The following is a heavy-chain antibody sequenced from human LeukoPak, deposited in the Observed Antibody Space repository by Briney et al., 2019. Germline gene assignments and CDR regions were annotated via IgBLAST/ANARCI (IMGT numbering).Heavy chain of an antibody. J-gene: IGHJ3*02. Sequence: PGGSLRLSCAAAGFTFSSYSMNWVRQAPGKGLEWVSYISSSSSTIYYADSVKGRFTISRDNAKNSLYLQMNSLRAEDTAVYYCARGMEAVAGTLAFDIWGQGTMVTVSS. CDR2: ISSSSSTI. CDR1: GFTFSSYS. D-gene: IGHD6-19*01. CDR3: ARGMEAVAGTLAFDI. V-gene: IGHV3-48*04.